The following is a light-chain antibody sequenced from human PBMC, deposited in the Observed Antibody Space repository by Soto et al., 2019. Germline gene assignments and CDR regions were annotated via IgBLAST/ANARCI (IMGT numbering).Light chain of an antibody. CDR2: SNN. CDR1: RSNIGSNT. J-gene: IGLJ3*02. CDR3: AAWDDSLNGVL. V-gene: IGLV1-44*01. Sequence: QPVLTRPPSASGTPGQRVSISCSGSRSNIGSNTVNWYQHLPGTAPRLLIYSNNQRPSGVPDRFSASKSGASASLAIIGLQSEDEADYYCAAWDDSLNGVLFGGGTKLTVL.